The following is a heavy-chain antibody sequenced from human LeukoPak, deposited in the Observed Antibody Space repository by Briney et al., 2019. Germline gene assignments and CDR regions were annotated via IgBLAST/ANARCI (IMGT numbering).Heavy chain of an antibody. CDR3: AREGSYFGSGSDHAFNI. J-gene: IGHJ3*02. CDR2: IFPGDSDT. D-gene: IGHD3-10*01. Sequence: GEPLKISCKGSGYSFTSYWIGWVRQMPGKGLEWMGIIFPGDSDTRYSPSFQGQVTISADKSISTAYLQWSSLKASDTAMYYCAREGSYFGSGSDHAFNIWGQGTMVTVSS. V-gene: IGHV5-51*01. CDR1: GYSFTSYW.